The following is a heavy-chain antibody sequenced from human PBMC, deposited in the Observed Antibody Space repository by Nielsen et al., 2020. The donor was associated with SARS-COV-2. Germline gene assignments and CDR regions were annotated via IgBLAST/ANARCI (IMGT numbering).Heavy chain of an antibody. D-gene: IGHD5-18*01. V-gene: IGHV3-33*06. J-gene: IGHJ1*01. CDR2: IWYDGGNE. CDR1: GFIFSIYA. Sequence: GGSLRLSCATSGFIFSIYAMHWVRQAPGKGLEWVAVIWYDGGNEYYADSVKGRFTISRDNSKNTLYVQMNSLRAEDTAVYFCAKGSVYMEYFDHWGQGTLVTVSS. CDR3: AKGSVYMEYFDH.